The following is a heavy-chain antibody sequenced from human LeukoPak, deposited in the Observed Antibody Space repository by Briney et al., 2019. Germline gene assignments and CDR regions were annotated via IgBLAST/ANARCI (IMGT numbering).Heavy chain of an antibody. CDR3: TTDPDSSGWYGGY. V-gene: IGHV3-15*07. Sequence: PGGSLRLSCAGSGLTFSDAWINWVRQAPGKGLEWVGRIKSSGAGGTADHAAPVKGRFTISRDDPKNTAFLQMNSLKTEDTAVYYCTTDPDSSGWYGGYWGQGTLVTVSS. D-gene: IGHD6-19*01. CDR2: IKSSGAGGTA. CDR1: GLTFSDAW. J-gene: IGHJ4*02.